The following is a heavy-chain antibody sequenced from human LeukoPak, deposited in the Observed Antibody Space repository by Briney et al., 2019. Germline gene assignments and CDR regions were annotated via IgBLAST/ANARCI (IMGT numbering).Heavy chain of an antibody. CDR1: GFTFSSYG. CDR3: ARDHYYDSSAEHYFDY. D-gene: IGHD3-22*01. J-gene: IGHJ4*02. Sequence: GGSLRLSCAASGFTFSSYGMHWVRQAPGKGLEWVAVIWYDGSNKYYADSVKGRFTISRDNSKNTLYLQMNSLRAEDTAVYYCARDHYYDSSAEHYFDYWGQGTLVTVSS. V-gene: IGHV3-33*01. CDR2: IWYDGSNK.